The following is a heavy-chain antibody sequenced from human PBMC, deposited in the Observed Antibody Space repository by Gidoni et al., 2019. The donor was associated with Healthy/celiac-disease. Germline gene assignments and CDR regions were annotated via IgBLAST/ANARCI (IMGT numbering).Heavy chain of an antibody. V-gene: IGHV1-69*06. J-gene: IGHJ4*02. CDR3: ARSGPMNAGVYFDY. D-gene: IGHD3-22*01. CDR2: IIPIFGTA. CDR1: GATFRSYA. Sequence: QVQLVQSGAEVKKPGSSVKVSCKASGATFRSYAISWVRQAPGQGLEWMGGIIPIFGTANYAQKFQGRVTITADKSTSTAYMELSSLGSEDTAVYYCARSGPMNAGVYFDYWGQGTLVTVSS.